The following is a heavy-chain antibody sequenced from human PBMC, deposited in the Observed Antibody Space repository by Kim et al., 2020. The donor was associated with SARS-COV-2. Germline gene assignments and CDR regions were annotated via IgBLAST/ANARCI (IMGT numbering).Heavy chain of an antibody. Sequence: GGSLRLSCAASGFTFSTYSMNWVRQAPGKGLEWVSSISSSSSYIYYADSVKGRFTISRDNGKNSLFLQMNSLRAEGTAISYCARDDTRQLGTFRPGYYYYGMDVWGQGITDTVSS. V-gene: IGHV3-21*01. D-gene: IGHD6-13*01. J-gene: IGHJ6*02. CDR2: ISSSSSYI. CDR1: GFTFSTYS. CDR3: ARDDTRQLGTFRPGYYYYGMDV.